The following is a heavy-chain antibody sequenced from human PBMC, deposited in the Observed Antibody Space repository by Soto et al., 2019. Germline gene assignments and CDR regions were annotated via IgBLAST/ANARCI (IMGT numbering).Heavy chain of an antibody. Sequence: GEALKISGEGSGYSFTSYWISWVRQMPGKGREWMGRIDPSASYTTYSPSFQGHFTISADKSISTAYRQWSSLKASDTAMYYCARDFQRYYYYYGLDVWGQGTTVTVSS. D-gene: IGHD6-25*01. CDR2: IDPSASYT. CDR1: GYSFTSYW. V-gene: IGHV5-10-1*01. CDR3: ARDFQRYYYYYGLDV. J-gene: IGHJ6*02.